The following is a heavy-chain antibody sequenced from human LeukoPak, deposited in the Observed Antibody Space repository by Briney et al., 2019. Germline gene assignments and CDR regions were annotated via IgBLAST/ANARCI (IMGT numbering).Heavy chain of an antibody. J-gene: IGHJ4*02. Sequence: GGSLRLSCAASGFTVSSNYMSWVRQAPGKGLEWVANIKQDGSEKYYVDSVKGRFTISRDNAKNSLYLQMNSLRAEDTAVYYCAVRWLTGGRYMDWGQGTLVTVSS. CDR3: AVRWLTGGRYMD. CDR2: IKQDGSEK. V-gene: IGHV3-7*01. CDR1: GFTVSSNY. D-gene: IGHD5-24*01.